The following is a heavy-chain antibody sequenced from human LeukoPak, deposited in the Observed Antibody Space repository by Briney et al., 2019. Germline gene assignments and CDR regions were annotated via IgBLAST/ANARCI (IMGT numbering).Heavy chain of an antibody. CDR3: ARGDSSGYYPFDY. V-gene: IGHV1-8*01. D-gene: IGHD3-22*01. Sequence: ASVKVSCKTSGYTFTSYDINWVRQATGQGLEWMGWMNPNSGNTGYAQKFQGRVTMTRNTSISTVYMELSSLRSEDTAVYYCARGDSSGYYPFDYWGQGTLVTVSS. CDR1: GYTFTSYD. CDR2: MNPNSGNT. J-gene: IGHJ4*02.